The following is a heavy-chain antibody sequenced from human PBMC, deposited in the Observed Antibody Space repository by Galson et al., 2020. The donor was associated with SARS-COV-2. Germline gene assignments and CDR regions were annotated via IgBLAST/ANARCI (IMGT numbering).Heavy chain of an antibody. CDR3: ARGHAHYDNSGYLTGWFDP. Sequence: ASVKVSCKASGGTFSNYAISWVRQAPGQGREWRGGIIPFLGTPHYAQKFQDRVTITTDESTSTAYMQLNSLRSDDTAVYYCARGHAHYDNSGYLTGWFDPWGQGTLVTVSS. J-gene: IGHJ5*02. D-gene: IGHD3-22*01. CDR1: GGTFSNYA. V-gene: IGHV1-69*05. CDR2: IIPFLGTP.